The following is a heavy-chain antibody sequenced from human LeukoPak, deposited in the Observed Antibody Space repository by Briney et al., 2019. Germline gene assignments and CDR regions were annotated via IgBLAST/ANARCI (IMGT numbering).Heavy chain of an antibody. D-gene: IGHD6-13*01. J-gene: IGHJ4*02. CDR1: GFTFSSHW. CDR3: ASGIAAEESVAIDS. Sequence: PGGSLSLSCAASGFTFSSHWMNWVRQLPGKVLVWVSRIKFDGSITYYADSVKGRFTISRDNAKNTLYLQMNSLTADDTALYYCASGIAAEESVAIDSWGQGTLVTVSS. V-gene: IGHV3-74*01. CDR2: IKFDGSIT.